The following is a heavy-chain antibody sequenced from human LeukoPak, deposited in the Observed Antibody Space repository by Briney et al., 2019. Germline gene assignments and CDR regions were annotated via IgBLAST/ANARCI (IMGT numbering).Heavy chain of an antibody. D-gene: IGHD3-22*01. V-gene: IGHV4-39*07. J-gene: IGHJ4*02. CDR3: ARLGTPPYYYDSSGYGFDY. CDR2: IYYSGST. Sequence: SETLSLTCTVSGGSISSSSYYWGWIRQPPGKGLEWIGSIYYSGSTYYNPSLKSRVTISVDTSKNQFSLKLSSVTAADTAVYYCARLGTPPYYYDSSGYGFDYWGQGTLVTVSS. CDR1: GGSISSSSYY.